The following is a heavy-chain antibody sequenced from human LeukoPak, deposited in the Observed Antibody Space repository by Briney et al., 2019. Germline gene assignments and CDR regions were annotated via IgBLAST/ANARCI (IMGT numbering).Heavy chain of an antibody. V-gene: IGHV5-51*01. CDR2: IYPGDSDT. Sequence: GESLKISCKGSGYSFTSYWIGWVRQLPGKGLEWMGIIYPGDSDTRYSPSFQGQVTTSADKSISTAYLQWSSLKASDTVMYYCAGLWQQWLPPGDYWGQGTLVTVSS. CDR1: GYSFTSYW. D-gene: IGHD6-19*01. J-gene: IGHJ4*02. CDR3: AGLWQQWLPPGDY.